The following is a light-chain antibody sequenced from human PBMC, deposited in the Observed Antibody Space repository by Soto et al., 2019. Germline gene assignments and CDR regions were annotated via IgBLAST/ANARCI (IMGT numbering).Light chain of an antibody. CDR1: QSISSY. V-gene: IGKV1-39*01. Sequence: DIQMTQSPSSLSASVGDRVTITCRASQSISSYLNGYQQKPAKAPKLLIYAASSLQSAVLSRFSGSGSGTDFTLTIISLQPEDFATYYCQQSYSTPWTFGQGTKVDIK. J-gene: IGKJ1*01. CDR2: AAS. CDR3: QQSYSTPWT.